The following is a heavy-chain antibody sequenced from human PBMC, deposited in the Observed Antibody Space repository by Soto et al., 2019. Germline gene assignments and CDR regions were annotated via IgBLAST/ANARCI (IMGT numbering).Heavy chain of an antibody. V-gene: IGHV1-3*01. CDR1: GYTFTSYA. CDR2: IDGGNGNT. CDR3: AIVCSVGVAARPQDY. Sequence: QVQLVQSGAEVKKPGASVKVSCKAPGYTFTSYAMYWVRQAPGQRLEWMGWIDGGNGNTKYSQKFQARVTITRDTSASTAYMELISLGSEDTAVYYCAIVCSVGVAARPQDYWGQGTLVTVSS. J-gene: IGHJ4*02. D-gene: IGHD2-15*01.